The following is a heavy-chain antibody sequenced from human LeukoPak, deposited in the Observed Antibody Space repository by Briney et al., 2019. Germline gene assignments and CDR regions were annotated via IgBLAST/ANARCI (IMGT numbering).Heavy chain of an antibody. Sequence: PSETLSLTCAVYGGSFSGYYWSWIRQPPGKGLEWIGEINHSGSTNYNPSLKSRVTISVDTSKNQFSLKLSSVTAADTAVYYCARQDTYYDTLTGYERPFYFDCWGQGSLVTVSS. CDR1: GGSFSGYY. CDR2: INHSGST. J-gene: IGHJ4*02. CDR3: ARQDTYYDTLTGYERPFYFDC. V-gene: IGHV4-34*01. D-gene: IGHD3-9*01.